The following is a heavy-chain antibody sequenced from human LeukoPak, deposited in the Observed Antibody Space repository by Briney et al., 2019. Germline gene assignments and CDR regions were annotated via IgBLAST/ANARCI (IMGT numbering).Heavy chain of an antibody. Sequence: GGSLRLSCAASGFTFSNYWMSWVRQAPGKGLEWVAVISYDGSNKYYADSVKGRFTISRGNSKNTLYLQMNSLRAEDTAVYYCARERAYYFDYWGQGTLVTVSS. CDR2: ISYDGSNK. CDR1: GFTFSNYW. J-gene: IGHJ4*02. CDR3: ARERAYYFDY. V-gene: IGHV3-30*03.